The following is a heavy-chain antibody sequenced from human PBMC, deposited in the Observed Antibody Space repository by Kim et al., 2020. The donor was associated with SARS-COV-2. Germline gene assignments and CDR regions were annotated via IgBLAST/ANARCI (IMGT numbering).Heavy chain of an antibody. CDR3: ASAAGYDYVWGRYRERWTHGFDY. J-gene: IGHJ4*02. CDR1: GGSISSGSYY. CDR2: IYTSGST. Sequence: SETLSLTCTVSGGSISSGSYYWSCIRQPAGKGLEWIGRIYTSGSTNYNPSLKSRVTISVDTSKKQFSLKLSSLTAADTAVYYCASAAGYDYVWGRYRERWTHGFDYWGQGTLVTVSS. V-gene: IGHV4-61*02. D-gene: IGHD3-16*02.